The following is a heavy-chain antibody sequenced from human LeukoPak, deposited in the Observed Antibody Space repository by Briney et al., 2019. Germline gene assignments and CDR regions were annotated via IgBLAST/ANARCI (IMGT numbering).Heavy chain of an antibody. D-gene: IGHD5-12*01. CDR1: GFTVSANY. CDR2: IYMNGVT. Sequence: PGGSLRLSCAASGFTVSANYMSWVRQPPAKGLEGVSVIYMNGVTYHADSVKGRFTISRDNSKNTVYLQMNSLRAEDTAVYYCAKGGRWLLGSLYFDYWGQGALVTVSS. V-gene: IGHV3-53*05. CDR3: AKGGRWLLGSLYFDY. J-gene: IGHJ4*02.